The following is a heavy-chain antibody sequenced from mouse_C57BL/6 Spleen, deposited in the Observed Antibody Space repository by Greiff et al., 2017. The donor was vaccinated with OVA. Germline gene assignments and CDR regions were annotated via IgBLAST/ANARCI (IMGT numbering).Heavy chain of an antibody. CDR1: GYTFTSYW. V-gene: IGHV1-64*01. J-gene: IGHJ4*01. CDR2: IHPNSGST. CDR3: ARSRYDYVCMDY. D-gene: IGHD2-4*01. Sequence: QVQLQQPGAELVKPGASVKLSCKASGYTFTSYWMHWVKQRPGQGLEWIGMIHPNSGSTNYNEKFKSKATLTVDKSSSTAYMQLSSLTSEDSAVYYCARSRYDYVCMDYWGQGTSVTVSS.